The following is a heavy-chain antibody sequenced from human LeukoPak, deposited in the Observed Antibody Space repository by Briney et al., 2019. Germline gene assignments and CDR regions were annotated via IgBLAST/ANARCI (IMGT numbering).Heavy chain of an antibody. Sequence: QPGGSLRLSCAASGFTFSTYTMNWVRQAPGKGLEWVSAIGGSGDNTYYTDSVKGRFTISRDNSKNTLYLQMNSLRAADTAVYYCAKVTYDYVWGSYENWGQGSLVTVSS. CDR1: GFTFSTYT. CDR3: AKVTYDYVWGSYEN. V-gene: IGHV3-23*01. J-gene: IGHJ4*02. D-gene: IGHD3-16*01. CDR2: IGGSGDNT.